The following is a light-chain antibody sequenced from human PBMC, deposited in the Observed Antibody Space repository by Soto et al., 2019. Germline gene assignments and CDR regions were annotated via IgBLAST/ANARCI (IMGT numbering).Light chain of an antibody. CDR1: SSDVGAYTF. Sequence: QSALTQPASVSGSPGQSITSSCTGTSSDVGAYTFVSWYQQHPDKVPKLMIFDVSRRPSGVSDRFSGSKSGNTASLTISGLQPEDEADYYCSSYTSSSTHVFGCGTQLTVL. J-gene: IGLJ7*01. V-gene: IGLV2-14*03. CDR3: SSYTSSSTHV. CDR2: DVS.